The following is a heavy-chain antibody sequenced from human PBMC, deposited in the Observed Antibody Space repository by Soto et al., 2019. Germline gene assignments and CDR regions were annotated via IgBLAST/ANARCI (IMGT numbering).Heavy chain of an antibody. CDR2: ISSSGSTI. Sequence: GGSLRLSCAASGFTFSDYYMSWIRQAPGKGLEWVSYISSSGSTIYYADSVKGRLTISRDNAKNSLYLQMNSLRAEDTAVYYCARTRSGWSYYFDYWGQGTLVTVSS. CDR1: GFTFSDYY. V-gene: IGHV3-11*01. D-gene: IGHD6-19*01. J-gene: IGHJ4*02. CDR3: ARTRSGWSYYFDY.